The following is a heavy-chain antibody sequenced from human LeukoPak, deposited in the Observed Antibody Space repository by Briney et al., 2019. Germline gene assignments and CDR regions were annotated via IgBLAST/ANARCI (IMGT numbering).Heavy chain of an antibody. D-gene: IGHD5-12*01. Sequence: SVKVSCKASGYTFTSYYMHWVRQAPGQGLEWMGGIIPIFGTANYAQKFQGRVTITADESTSTAYMELSSQRSEDTAVYYCARENGYDRDRELTLWGQGTLVTVSS. CDR1: GYTFTSYY. V-gene: IGHV1-69*13. CDR3: ARENGYDRDRELTL. CDR2: IIPIFGTA. J-gene: IGHJ4*02.